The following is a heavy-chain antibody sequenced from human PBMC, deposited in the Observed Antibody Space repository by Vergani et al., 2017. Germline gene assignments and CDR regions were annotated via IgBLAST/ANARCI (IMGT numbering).Heavy chain of an antibody. D-gene: IGHD3-3*01. CDR1: GGSISSYY. J-gene: IGHJ4*02. V-gene: IGHV4-4*07. CDR2: IYTSGST. Sequence: QVQLQESGPGLVKPSETLSLTCTVSGGSISSYYWSWIRQPAGKGLEWIGRIYTSGSTTYNPSLKSRVTMSVDTSKNQFSLKLSSVTAADTAVYYCARDKDYDFWSGYVYYFDYWGQGTLVTVSS. CDR3: ARDKDYDFWSGYVYYFDY.